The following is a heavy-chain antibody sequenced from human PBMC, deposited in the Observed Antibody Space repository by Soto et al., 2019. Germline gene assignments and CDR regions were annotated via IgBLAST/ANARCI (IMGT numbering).Heavy chain of an antibody. CDR1: GYTFSMSG. J-gene: IGHJ6*02. CDR3: AREGPRPYYYYGMDV. CDR2: ISGYNGNT. V-gene: IGHV1-18*01. Sequence: QVQLVQSGAEVKKPGASVKVSCKSSGYTFSMSGISWVRQAPGQGLEWMGWISGYNGNTNYEQKFQDRVTMTTDTSTNTAYMELRSLRSDDTAVYYCAREGPRPYYYYGMDVRGQGTTVTVSS.